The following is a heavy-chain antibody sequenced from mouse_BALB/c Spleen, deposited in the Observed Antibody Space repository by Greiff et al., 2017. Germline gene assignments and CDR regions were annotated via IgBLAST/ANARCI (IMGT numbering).Heavy chain of an antibody. V-gene: IGHV5-6-2*01. CDR2: INSNGGST. CDR3: ARLLLGAMDY. D-gene: IGHD1-1*01. J-gene: IGHJ4*01. CDR1: GFTFSSYY. Sequence: EVQGVESGGGLVKLGGSLKLSCAASGFTFSSYYMSWVRQTPEKRLELVAAINSNGGSTYYPDTVKGRFTISRDNAKNTLYLQMSSLKSEDTALYYCARLLLGAMDYWGQGTSVTVSS.